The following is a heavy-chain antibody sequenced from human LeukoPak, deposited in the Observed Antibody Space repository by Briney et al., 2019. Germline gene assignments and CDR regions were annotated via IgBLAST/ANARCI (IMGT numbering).Heavy chain of an antibody. CDR1: GFTFSDYY. D-gene: IGHD6-13*01. V-gene: IGHV3-11*01. J-gene: IGHJ5*02. CDR2: ISSSGSTI. CDR3: AREGMTLPVGWFDP. Sequence: GGSLRLSCAASGFTFSDYYMSWLRQAPGKGLEWVSYISSSGSTIYYADSVKGRFTISRDNAKNSLHLQMNSLRAEDTAVYYCAREGMTLPVGWFDPWGQGTLVTVSS.